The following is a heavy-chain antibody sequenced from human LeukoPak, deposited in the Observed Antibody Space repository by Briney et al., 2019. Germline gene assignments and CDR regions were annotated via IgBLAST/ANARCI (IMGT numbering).Heavy chain of an antibody. D-gene: IGHD2-2*01. J-gene: IGHJ3*02. Sequence: GASVKVSCKASGYTFTSYDINWVRQATGQGLEWLGWMNPNSGNTGYAQKFQGRVTITRHTSISTAYMELSSLRSEDTAVHYCARGRYCSSTSCWWAITLDAFDIWGQGTMVTVSS. CDR1: GYTFTSYD. V-gene: IGHV1-8*01. CDR2: MNPNSGNT. CDR3: ARGRYCSSTSCWWAITLDAFDI.